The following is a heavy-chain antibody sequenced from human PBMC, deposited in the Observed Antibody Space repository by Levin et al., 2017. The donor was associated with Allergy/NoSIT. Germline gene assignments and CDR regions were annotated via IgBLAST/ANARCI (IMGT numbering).Heavy chain of an antibody. Sequence: PGGSLRLSCAASGFTFSSYWMHWVRQAPGKGLVWVSRINSDGSSITYADSVKGRFTISRDNAKNTLYLQMNSLRAEDTSVYYCARSHYKVVVTALDYWGQGTPVTVSS. CDR2: INSDGSSI. CDR3: ARSHYKVVVTALDY. V-gene: IGHV3-74*01. CDR1: GFTFSSYW. D-gene: IGHD2-21*02. J-gene: IGHJ4*02.